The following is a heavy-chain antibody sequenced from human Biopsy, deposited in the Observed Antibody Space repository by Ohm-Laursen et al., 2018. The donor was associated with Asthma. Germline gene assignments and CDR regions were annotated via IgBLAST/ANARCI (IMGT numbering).Heavy chain of an antibody. CDR3: AKDRDYDILTGPPGFDY. Sequence: SLRLSCAAPGFTFSSYAMSWVRQAPGKGLEWVSAIRGSGGSTYYADSVKGRFTISRDNSKNTLYLQMNSLRAEDTAVYYCAKDRDYDILTGPPGFDYWGQGTLVTVSS. CDR2: IRGSGGST. D-gene: IGHD3-9*01. J-gene: IGHJ4*02. CDR1: GFTFSSYA. V-gene: IGHV3-23*01.